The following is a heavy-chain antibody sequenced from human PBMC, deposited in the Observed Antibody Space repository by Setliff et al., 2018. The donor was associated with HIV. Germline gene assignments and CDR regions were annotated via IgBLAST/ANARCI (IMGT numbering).Heavy chain of an antibody. J-gene: IGHJ5*02. V-gene: IGHV4-31*01. CDR3: ARAPYVSGSFGWFDP. Sequence: SETLSLTCTVSGGSISSSSYYWNWFRQYPGKGLEWIGYIHYTGTTNQNPSLRSLITISLDTSKNQFSLKLTSVTAADTAVYYCARAPYVSGSFGWFDPWGQGTLGTVS. CDR1: GGSISSSSYY. CDR2: IHYTGTT. D-gene: IGHD3-10*01.